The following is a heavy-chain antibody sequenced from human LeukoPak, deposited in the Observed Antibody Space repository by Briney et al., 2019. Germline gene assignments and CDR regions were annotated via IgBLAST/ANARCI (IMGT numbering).Heavy chain of an antibody. CDR3: AGSIAAAAVP. CDR1: GFTFSSYA. CDR2: INHSGST. Sequence: GSLRLSCAASGFTFSSYAMSWIRQPPGKGLEWIGEINHSGSTNYNPSLKSRVTISVDTSKNQFSLKLSSVTAADTAVYYCAGSIAAAAVPWGQGTLVTVSS. D-gene: IGHD6-13*01. J-gene: IGHJ5*02. V-gene: IGHV4-34*08.